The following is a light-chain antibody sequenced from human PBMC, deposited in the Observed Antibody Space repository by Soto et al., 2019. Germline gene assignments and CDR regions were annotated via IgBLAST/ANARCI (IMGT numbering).Light chain of an antibody. CDR1: SSDVGGYDF. V-gene: IGLV2-8*01. J-gene: IGLJ2*01. CDR3: SSYAGSTI. CDR2: EVT. Sequence: QSALTQPPSASGSPGQSVTISCTGTSSDVGGYDFVSWYQQHPGKAPKLVIYEVTRRPSGVPDRFSGSKSGNTASLTVSGFQVEAEATYYCSSYAGSTIFGGGTKLTVL.